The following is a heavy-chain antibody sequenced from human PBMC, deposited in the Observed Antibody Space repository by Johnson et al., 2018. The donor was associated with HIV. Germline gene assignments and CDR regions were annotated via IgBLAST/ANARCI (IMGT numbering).Heavy chain of an antibody. Sequence: VQLVESGGGVVQPGRSLRLSCAASGFTFSSYALTWVRQAPGKGLEWVANIKQDGSEKYYVDSVKGRFTISRDNSKNTMYLQMNGLKTEDTAVYYCANLGDYSGNNGFDIWGRGTMVTVSS. CDR1: GFTFSSYA. CDR3: ANLGDYSGNNGFDI. V-gene: IGHV3-7*01. D-gene: IGHD4-23*01. CDR2: IKQDGSEK. J-gene: IGHJ3*02.